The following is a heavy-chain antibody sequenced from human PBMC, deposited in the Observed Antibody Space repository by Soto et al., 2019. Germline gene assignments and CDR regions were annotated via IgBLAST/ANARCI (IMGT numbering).Heavy chain of an antibody. CDR3: ASSGSLTTGYYYYYYGMDV. Sequence: ASVKVSFKASGYTFTSYGISWVRQAPGQGLEWMGWISAYNGNTNYAQKLQGRVTMTTDTSTSTAYMELRSLRSDDTAVYYCASSGSLTTGYYYYYYGMDVWGQGTTVTGSS. CDR1: GYTFTSYG. V-gene: IGHV1-18*01. J-gene: IGHJ6*02. CDR2: ISAYNGNT. D-gene: IGHD4-17*01.